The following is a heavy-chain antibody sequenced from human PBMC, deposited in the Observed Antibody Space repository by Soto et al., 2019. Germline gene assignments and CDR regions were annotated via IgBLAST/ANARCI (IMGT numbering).Heavy chain of an antibody. D-gene: IGHD4-17*01. J-gene: IGHJ5*02. CDR1: GFSLSNARMG. CDR3: APIIGYEYGDYGVWFDP. Sequence: QVTLKESGPVLVKPTETLTLTCTVSGFSLSNARMGVSWIRQPPGKALEWLAHIFSNDEKSYSTSLKSRLTISKDTSKSQVVLTMTNMEPVDTATYYCAPIIGYEYGDYGVWFDPWGQGTLVTVSS. CDR2: IFSNDEK. V-gene: IGHV2-26*01.